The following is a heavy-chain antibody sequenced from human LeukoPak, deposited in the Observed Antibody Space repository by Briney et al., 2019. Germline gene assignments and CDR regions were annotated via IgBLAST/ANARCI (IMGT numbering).Heavy chain of an antibody. Sequence: GGSLRLSCAASGFTFSDYYMSWIRQAPGKGLEWVSYISSSGSTIYYADSVKGRFTISRDNSKNTLYLQMNSLRAEDTAVYYCAKGGITMTDYYFDYWGQGTLVTVSS. CDR1: GFTFSDYY. J-gene: IGHJ4*02. CDR3: AKGGITMTDYYFDY. D-gene: IGHD1-14*01. V-gene: IGHV3-11*01. CDR2: ISSSGSTI.